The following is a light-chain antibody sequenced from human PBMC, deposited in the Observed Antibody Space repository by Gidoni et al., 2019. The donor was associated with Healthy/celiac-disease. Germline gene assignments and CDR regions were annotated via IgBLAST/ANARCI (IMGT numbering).Light chain of an antibody. CDR1: QSTSSW. V-gene: IGKV1-5*03. Sequence: DIQLTQSPSTLSASVGDRVPTTCRASQSTSSWLDWYQQKPGKAPKLLIYKASSLESGVPSRFSGSGSGTEFTLTISSLQPDDFATYYCQQYNSYPYTFXQXTKLEIK. CDR3: QQYNSYPYT. CDR2: KAS. J-gene: IGKJ2*01.